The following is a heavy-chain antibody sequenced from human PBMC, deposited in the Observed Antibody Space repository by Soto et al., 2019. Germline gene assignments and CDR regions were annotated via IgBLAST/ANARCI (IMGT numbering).Heavy chain of an antibody. CDR3: ARDPYLWFGEPPFNYYYMDV. Sequence: GGSLRLSCAASGFTFSSYSMNWVRQAPGKGLEWGSYISSSSSTIYYADSVKGRFTISRDNAKNSLYLQMNSLRAEDTAVYYCARDPYLWFGEPPFNYYYMDVWGKGTTVTVSS. D-gene: IGHD3-10*01. CDR2: ISSSSSTI. CDR1: GFTFSSYS. V-gene: IGHV3-48*01. J-gene: IGHJ6*03.